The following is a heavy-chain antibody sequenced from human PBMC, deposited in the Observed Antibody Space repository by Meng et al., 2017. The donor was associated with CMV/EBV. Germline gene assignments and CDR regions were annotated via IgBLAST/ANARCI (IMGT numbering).Heavy chain of an antibody. CDR2: IYYSGST. CDR1: GGSISSSSDY. CDR3: ARARKYYYDTPGDFDY. J-gene: IGHJ4*02. Sequence: SETLSLTCTVSGGSISSSSDYWGWIRQPPGKGLEWIGSIYYSGSTYYNPSLKSRVTISVDTSKNQFSLKLSSVTAAATAVYYCARARKYYYDTPGDFDYWGQGTLVNVSS. D-gene: IGHD3-22*01. V-gene: IGHV4-39*07.